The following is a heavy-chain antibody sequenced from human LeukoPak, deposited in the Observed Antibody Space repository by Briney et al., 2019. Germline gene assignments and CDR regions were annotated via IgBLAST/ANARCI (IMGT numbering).Heavy chain of an antibody. CDR1: GFTFSGYS. J-gene: IGHJ4*02. V-gene: IGHV3-21*01. CDR3: ARDHDNLDY. CDR2: ITSRSSYK. D-gene: IGHD1-14*01. Sequence: GASLRLSCAASGFTFSGYSMSWVRQAPGKGLEWVSSITSRSSYKYYAELAKGRFTISRDNAKNSLYLQMNSLRAEDTAVYYCARDHDNLDYWGQGTLVTVSS.